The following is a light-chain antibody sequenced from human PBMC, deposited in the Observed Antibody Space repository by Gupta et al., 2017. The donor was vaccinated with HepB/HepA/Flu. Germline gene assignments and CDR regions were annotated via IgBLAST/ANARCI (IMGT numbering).Light chain of an antibody. V-gene: IGKV3-11*01. J-gene: IGKJ3*01. CDR1: QSVSSY. CDR2: DAS. Sequence: EIVLTQSPATLSLSPGERATLSCRASQSVSSYLAWYQQKPGQAPRLLIYDASNRATGIPARVSGSGDGTDFTLTINSREPEDFAVYYCQQLNNEPPIPTFGHGTKVDIK. CDR3: QQLNNEPPIPT.